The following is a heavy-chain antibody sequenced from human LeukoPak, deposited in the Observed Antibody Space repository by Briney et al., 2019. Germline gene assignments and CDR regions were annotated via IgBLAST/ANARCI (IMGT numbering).Heavy chain of an antibody. D-gene: IGHD5-12*01. J-gene: IGHJ4*02. CDR2: ISPGGGPT. CDR1: GFTFSSCV. Sequence: GSLRLSCAVSGFTFSSCVMSWVRQAPGKGLEWVSGISPGGGPTYYADSVKGRFTISRDDPKNTLYLQMENLRAEDTAVYYCAKDGAWLRFDDWGQGILVTVSS. CDR3: AKDGAWLRFDD. V-gene: IGHV3-23*01.